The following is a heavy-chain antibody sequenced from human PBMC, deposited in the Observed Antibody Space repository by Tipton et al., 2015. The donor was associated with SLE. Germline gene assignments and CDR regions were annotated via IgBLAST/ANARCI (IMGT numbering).Heavy chain of an antibody. CDR1: GYTFTGYY. CDR3: ARPWGFGLDWYFDL. V-gene: IGHV1-2*02. D-gene: IGHD3/OR15-3a*01. J-gene: IGHJ2*01. Sequence: QLVQSGAEVKKPGASVKVSCKASGYTFTGYYMHWVRQAPGQGLEWMGWINPNSGGPNYAQQFQGRVTMTRDTSISTAYMELSRLGSDDAAVYYWARPWGFGLDWYFDLWGRGTLVTVSS. CDR2: INPNSGGP.